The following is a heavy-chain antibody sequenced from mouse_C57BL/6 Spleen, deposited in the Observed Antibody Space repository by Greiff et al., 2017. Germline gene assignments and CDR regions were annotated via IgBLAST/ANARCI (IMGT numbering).Heavy chain of an antibody. Sequence: VQLQQPGAELVKPGASVKLSCKASGYTFTSYWMHWVQQRPGQGLEWIGMIHPNRGSTNSNEKFKSKATLTVDKSSSTAYMQLSSLTSEDSAVYYCARRYDYDWFAYWGQGTLVTVSA. CDR2: IHPNRGST. D-gene: IGHD2-4*01. V-gene: IGHV1-64*01. CDR3: ARRYDYDWFAY. J-gene: IGHJ3*01. CDR1: GYTFTSYW.